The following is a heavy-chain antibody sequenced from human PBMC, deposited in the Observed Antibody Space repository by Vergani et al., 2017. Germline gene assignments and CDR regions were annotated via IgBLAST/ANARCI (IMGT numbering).Heavy chain of an antibody. CDR2: INHSGST. D-gene: IGHD3-3*01. CDR3: ARFLEGLV. V-gene: IGHV4-34*01. Sequence: QVQLQQWGAGLLKPSETLSLTCAVYGGSFSGYYWSWTRQPPGKGLEWIGEINHSGSTNYNPSLKSRVTISVDTSKNQFSLKLSSVTAADTAVYYCARFLEGLVWGQGTLVTVSS. CDR1: GGSFSGYY. J-gene: IGHJ4*02.